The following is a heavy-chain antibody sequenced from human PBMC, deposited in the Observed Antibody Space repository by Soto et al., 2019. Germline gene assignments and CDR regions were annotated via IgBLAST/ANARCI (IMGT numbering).Heavy chain of an antibody. CDR2: ISAYNGNT. Sequence: SVKVSCKASGYTFTSYGISWVRQAPGQGLEWMGWISAYNGNTNYAQKLQGRVTMTTDTSTSTAYMELRSLRSDDTAVYYCARSVGRPVTTNWLDPWGQGTRVIFSS. D-gene: IGHD4-17*01. J-gene: IGHJ5*02. V-gene: IGHV1-18*01. CDR3: ARSVGRPVTTNWLDP. CDR1: GYTFTSYG.